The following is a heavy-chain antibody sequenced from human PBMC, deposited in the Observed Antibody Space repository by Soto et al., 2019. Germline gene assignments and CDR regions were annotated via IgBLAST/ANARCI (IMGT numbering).Heavy chain of an antibody. CDR2: IYYSGST. CDR3: ARVRHIVVVTAIPLIDY. Sequence: SETLSLTCTVSGGSISSGGYYWSWIRQHPGKGLEWIGYIYYSGSTYYNPSLKSRVTISVDTSKNQFSLKLSSVTAADTAVYYCARVRHIVVVTAIPLIDYWGQGTLVTVSS. D-gene: IGHD2-21*02. CDR1: GGSISSGGYY. V-gene: IGHV4-31*03. J-gene: IGHJ4*02.